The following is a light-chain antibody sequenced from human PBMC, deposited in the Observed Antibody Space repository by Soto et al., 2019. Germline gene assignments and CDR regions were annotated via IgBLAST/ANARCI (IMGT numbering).Light chain of an antibody. J-gene: IGLJ2*01. CDR2: EVS. V-gene: IGLV2-8*01. CDR3: SSYAGTKTLV. CDR1: ITDIGTYYY. Sequence: QSALTQPPSASGSPGQSVTISCTGTITDIGTYYYVPWYQQHPGKAPKLIIYEVSERPSGVPDRFSGSKSGNTASLTVSGLQAGDEADYYCSSYAGTKTLVFGGGTKLTVL.